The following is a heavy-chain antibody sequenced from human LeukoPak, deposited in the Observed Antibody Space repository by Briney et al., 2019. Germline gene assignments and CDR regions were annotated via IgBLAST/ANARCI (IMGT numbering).Heavy chain of an antibody. D-gene: IGHD2-2*01. CDR1: GFTFSSPW. CDR2: MNQGGSAI. J-gene: IGHJ4*02. V-gene: IGHV3-7*01. CDR3: SRTMPGHPNDYIDF. Sequence: GGSLRLSCAASGFTFSSPWMSWVRQAPGKGLERVAHMNQGGSAIYSIDSVKGRFTISRDNDKNTLYLHMSGLTVEDTAVYYCSRTMPGHPNDYIDFWCQGTLTIVSS.